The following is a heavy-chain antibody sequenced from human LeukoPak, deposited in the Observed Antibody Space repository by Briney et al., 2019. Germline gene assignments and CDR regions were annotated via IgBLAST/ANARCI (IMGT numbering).Heavy chain of an antibody. CDR3: RWNYGGAFDI. D-gene: IGHD1-7*01. CDR1: GFTLSGYW. CDR2: ISYDGSNK. Sequence: PGGSLRLSCAASGFTLSGYWMRWVRQAPGKGLEWVAIISYDGSNKYYADSVKGRFTISRDNSKNTLCLQMNSLRAEDTAVYYCRWNYGGAFDIWGQGTMVTVSS. J-gene: IGHJ3*02. V-gene: IGHV3-30*03.